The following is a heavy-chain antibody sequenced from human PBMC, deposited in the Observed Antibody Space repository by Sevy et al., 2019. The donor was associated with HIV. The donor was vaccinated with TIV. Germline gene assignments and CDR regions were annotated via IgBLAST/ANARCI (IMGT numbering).Heavy chain of an antibody. CDR2: IHTDGSSS. V-gene: IGHV3-74*01. Sequence: GGSLRLSCAASGFTFRNYWMHWVRQAPGKGLVSVSYIHTDGSSSYYAGYVRGRFTMSRDKAQKTLYLQMNSLRAEDTAVYYCARAGSGDFWIGYYGIDHWGQGTLVTVSS. CDR1: GFTFRNYW. CDR3: ARAGSGDFWIGYYGIDH. D-gene: IGHD3-3*01. J-gene: IGHJ4*02.